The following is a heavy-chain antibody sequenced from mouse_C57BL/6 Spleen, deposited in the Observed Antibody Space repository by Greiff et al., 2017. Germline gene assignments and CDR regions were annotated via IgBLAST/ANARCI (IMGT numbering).Heavy chain of an antibody. J-gene: IGHJ3*01. Sequence: VQLQQSGAELVRPGASVKLSCKASGYTFTDYYINWVKQRPGQGLEWIARIYPGSGNTYYNEKFKGKATLTAEKSSSTAYMQLSSLTSEDSAVXVSARRNYGSSEGFAYWGQGTLVTVSA. V-gene: IGHV1-76*01. D-gene: IGHD1-1*01. CDR1: GYTFTDYY. CDR3: ARRNYGSSEGFAY. CDR2: IYPGSGNT.